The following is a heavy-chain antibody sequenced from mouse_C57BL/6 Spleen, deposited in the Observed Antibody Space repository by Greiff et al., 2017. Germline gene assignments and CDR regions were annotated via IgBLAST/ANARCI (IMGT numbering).Heavy chain of an antibody. D-gene: IGHD1-1*01. CDR1: GYTFTDYD. V-gene: IGHV1-15*01. Sequence: QVQLQQSGAELVRPGASVTLSCKASGYTFTDYDMHWVKQTPVHGLEWIGAIDPETGGTAYNQKFKGKAILTADKSSSTAYMELRSLTSEDSAVYYCTLLRDWEVDYWGQGTTLTVSS. J-gene: IGHJ2*01. CDR3: TLLRDWEVDY. CDR2: IDPETGGT.